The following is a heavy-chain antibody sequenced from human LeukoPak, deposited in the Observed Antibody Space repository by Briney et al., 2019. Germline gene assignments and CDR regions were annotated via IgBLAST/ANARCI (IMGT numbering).Heavy chain of an antibody. J-gene: IGHJ4*02. CDR3: ARGVYIAAAQYAY. CDR1: GGSISSYY. V-gene: IGHV4-59*01. D-gene: IGHD6-13*01. CDR2: IYYSGTT. Sequence: SETLSLTCTVSGGSISSYYWSWIRQPPGKGLEWIGYIYYSGTTNYNPSLRSRVTISVDTSKNQFSLKLSSVTAADTAVYYCARGVYIAAAQYAYWGQGTLVTVSS.